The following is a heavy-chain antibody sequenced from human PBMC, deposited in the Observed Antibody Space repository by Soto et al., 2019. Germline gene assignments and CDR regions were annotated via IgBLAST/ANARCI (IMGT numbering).Heavy chain of an antibody. J-gene: IGHJ3*02. V-gene: IGHV4-59*01. Sequence: QVQLQESGPGLVKPSETLSLTCTVSGGSISSYYWSWIRQPPGKGLEWIGYIYYSGSTNYNPSRKSRVTISVDTSKNQFSLKLISVTAADTAVYYCARVYYDKGAFDIGGEGTMVTVSS. D-gene: IGHD3-22*01. CDR1: GGSISSYY. CDR3: ARVYYDKGAFDI. CDR2: IYYSGST.